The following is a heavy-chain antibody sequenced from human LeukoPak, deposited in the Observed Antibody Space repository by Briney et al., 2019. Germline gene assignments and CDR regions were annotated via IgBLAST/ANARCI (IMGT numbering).Heavy chain of an antibody. J-gene: IGHJ4*02. CDR3: GKRVTTGPHSIHY. V-gene: IGHV3-53*05. CDR1: GFTVSSNY. Sequence: GGSLRLSCAASGFTVSSNYMSWVRQAPGKGLEWVSVIYSGGSTYYADSVKGRFTISKDNSKNTLYLQMDSLRAEDTAIYYCGKRVTTGPHSIHYWGQGALVTVSS. CDR2: IYSGGST. D-gene: IGHD4-17*01.